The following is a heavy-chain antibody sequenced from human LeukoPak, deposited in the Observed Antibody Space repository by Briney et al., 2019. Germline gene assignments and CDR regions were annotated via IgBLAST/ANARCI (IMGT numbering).Heavy chain of an antibody. V-gene: IGHV3-48*04. CDR1: GFTFRRYT. Sequence: GGSLRLSCAASGFTFRRYTMNWVRQAPGRGREWVSYITSSSATLSYAASVRGRFTISRDNARNSLYLQMNSLTAEDTATYYCARESSDESSDYHLFDAFDIWGQGTMVTVSS. J-gene: IGHJ3*02. D-gene: IGHD3-22*01. CDR2: ITSSSATL. CDR3: ARESSDESSDYHLFDAFDI.